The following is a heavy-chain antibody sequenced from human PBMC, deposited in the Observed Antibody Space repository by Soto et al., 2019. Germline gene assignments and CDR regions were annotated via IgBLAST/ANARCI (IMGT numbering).Heavy chain of an antibody. J-gene: IGHJ4*02. CDR1: GFAFSVSG. D-gene: IGHD3-22*01. CDR2: ITGSSDRI. CDR3: TTSNGHMNH. Sequence: EVQLVESGGGWVQPGGSLRLSCAASGFAFSVSGMNWVRQAPGEGLDWVSYITGSSDRILFADSVKGRFTVSRDNAKNSLYLQMNSLRDEDTGIYYCTTSNGHMNHWGQGTLVSVSS. V-gene: IGHV3-48*02.